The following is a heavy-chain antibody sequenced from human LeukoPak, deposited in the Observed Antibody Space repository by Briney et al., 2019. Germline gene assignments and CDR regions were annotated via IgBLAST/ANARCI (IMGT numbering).Heavy chain of an antibody. CDR1: GYSISSGYY. V-gene: IGHV4-38-2*02. CDR2: IYHSGST. Sequence: SETLSLTCTVSGYSISSGYYWGWIRQPPGKGLEWIGSIYHSGSTYHNPSLKSRVTISVDTSKNQFSLKLSSVTAADTAVYYCASRPFPFPCTSCSSSSAFYFDYWGQGTLVTVSS. D-gene: IGHD2-2*01. CDR3: ASRPFPFPCTSCSSSSAFYFDY. J-gene: IGHJ4*02.